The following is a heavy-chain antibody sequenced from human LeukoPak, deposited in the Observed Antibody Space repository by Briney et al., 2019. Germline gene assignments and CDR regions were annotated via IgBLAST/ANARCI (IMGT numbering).Heavy chain of an antibody. D-gene: IGHD3-22*01. J-gene: IGHJ4*02. CDR3: ARVRYYDSSGYSFFDY. CDR1: GFTVSSNY. V-gene: IGHV3-53*05. Sequence: PGGSLRLSCAASGFTVSSNYMSWVRQAPGKGLEWVSVIYSGGSTYYADSVKGRFTISRDNSKNTLYLQMNSLRAEDTAVYYCARVRYYDSSGYSFFDYWGQGTLVTVSS. CDR2: IYSGGST.